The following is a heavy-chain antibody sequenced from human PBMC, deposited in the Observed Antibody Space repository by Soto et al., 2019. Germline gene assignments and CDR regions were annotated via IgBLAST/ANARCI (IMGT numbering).Heavy chain of an antibody. D-gene: IGHD5-12*01. CDR1: GYTFFTYV. J-gene: IGHJ5*02. Sequence: QVHLVQSGVEVKTPGASVKVSCQASGYTFFTYVISWVRQAPGQGLEWMGWISTYSGDTKYAQKFQGRVTMTTDTSTTTACLELKSLRSDDTAVYYCARHHDPTTSENWFDTCGQGTLVTSTS. V-gene: IGHV1-18*01. CDR2: ISTYSGDT. CDR3: ARHHDPTTSENWFDT.